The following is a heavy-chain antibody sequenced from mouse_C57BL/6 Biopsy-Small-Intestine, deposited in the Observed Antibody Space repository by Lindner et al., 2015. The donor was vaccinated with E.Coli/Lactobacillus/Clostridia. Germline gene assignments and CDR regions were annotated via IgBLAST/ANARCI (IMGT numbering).Heavy chain of an antibody. V-gene: IGHV1-42*01. Sequence: VQLQESGPELVKPGASVKISCKASDYSFTGYYMNWVKQSPEKSLEWIGEINPATGGTTYNQKFKARATLTVDKSSSTAYMQLQSLTSEDSAVYYCARSGYGFDGLGLFDYWGQGTTLTVSS. J-gene: IGHJ2*01. CDR1: DYSFTGYY. D-gene: IGHD2-2*01. CDR3: ARSGYGFDGLGLFDY. CDR2: INPATGGT.